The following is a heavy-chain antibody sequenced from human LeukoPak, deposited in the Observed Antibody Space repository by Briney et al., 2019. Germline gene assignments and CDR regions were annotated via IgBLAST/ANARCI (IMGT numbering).Heavy chain of an antibody. V-gene: IGHV4-38-2*02. J-gene: IGHJ4*02. CDR1: GYSISSGYY. CDR2: IYHSGSS. D-gene: IGHD1-26*01. CDR3: AGAEVGATAFDY. Sequence: KPSETLSLTCTVSGYSISSGYYWGWIRQPPGKGLEWIGSIYHSGSSHYNPSLKSRVTISVDTSKDQFSLKLSSVTATDTAVYYCAGAEVGATAFDYWGQGTLVTVSS.